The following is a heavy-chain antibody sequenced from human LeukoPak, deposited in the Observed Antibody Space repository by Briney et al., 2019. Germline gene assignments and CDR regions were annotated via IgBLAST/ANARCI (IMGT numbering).Heavy chain of an antibody. CDR2: IYSSDTT. D-gene: IGHD3-16*01. CDR1: GFTFSGYA. J-gene: IGHJ3*02. V-gene: IGHV3-48*02. CDR3: ARDLRYAFDI. Sequence: PGGSLRLSCAASGFTFSGYAMNWVRQAPGKGLEWVSHIYSSDTTYADSVKGRFTISRDNAKNSLYLQINSLRDEDTAVYYCARDLRYAFDIWGQGTMVTASS.